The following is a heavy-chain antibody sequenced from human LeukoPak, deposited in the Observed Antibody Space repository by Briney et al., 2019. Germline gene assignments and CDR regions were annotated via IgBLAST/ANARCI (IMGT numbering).Heavy chain of an antibody. J-gene: IGHJ4*02. CDR1: GYTFTNYA. CDR2: ISAYNGNT. CDR3: ARDSWGFDY. Sequence: ASVKVSCKASGYTFTNYALHWVRQAPGQRLGWMGWISAYNGNTNYAQKLQGRVTMTTDTSTSTAYMELRSLRSDDTAVYYCARDSWGFDYWGQGTLVTVSS. V-gene: IGHV1-18*01. D-gene: IGHD3-16*01.